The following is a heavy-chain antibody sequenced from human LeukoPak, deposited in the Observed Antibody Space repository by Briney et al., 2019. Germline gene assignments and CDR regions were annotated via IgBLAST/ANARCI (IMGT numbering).Heavy chain of an antibody. CDR1: GGSSSGYY. J-gene: IGHJ4*02. Sequence: KPSETLSLTCAVYGGSSSGYYWSWIRQPPGKGLEWIGEINHSGSTNYNPSLKSRVTISVDTSKSQFSLKLSSVTAADTAVYYCAREIRSAHYFDYWGQGTLVTVSS. V-gene: IGHV4-34*01. CDR3: AREIRSAHYFDY. CDR2: INHSGST.